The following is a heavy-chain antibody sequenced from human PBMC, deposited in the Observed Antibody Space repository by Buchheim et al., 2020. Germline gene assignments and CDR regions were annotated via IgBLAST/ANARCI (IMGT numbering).Heavy chain of an antibody. V-gene: IGHV1-2*02. CDR1: GYTFTDYY. CDR2: IYPNSGGT. Sequence: QVQLVQSGAEVKKPGASVKVSCKASGYTFTDYYLHWVRQAPGQGLEWMGWIYPNSGGTNYAQKFKGRVTMTRETSITTAYMELSRLTSDDTAVYYCSRDGYTGMGLRPWGQRTL. D-gene: IGHD1-1*01. CDR3: SRDGYTGMGLRP. J-gene: IGHJ5*02.